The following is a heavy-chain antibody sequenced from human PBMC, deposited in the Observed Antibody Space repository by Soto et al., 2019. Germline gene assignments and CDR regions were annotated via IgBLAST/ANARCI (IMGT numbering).Heavy chain of an antibody. CDR2: SYYSAGS. CDR1: GGSVGSSGNY. Sequence: QLQLQESGPGLVKPSETLSLICNVSGGSVGSSGNYWGWIRQAPGKGREWIVSSYYSAGSYYNPSLKTRVTTSMDASTNQFSLTMTSVTAADTAVYYCARHTSRGYSSSWFFDDWGQGTLVTVSS. V-gene: IGHV4-39*01. CDR3: ARHTSRGYSSSWFFDD. J-gene: IGHJ4*02. D-gene: IGHD2-2*01.